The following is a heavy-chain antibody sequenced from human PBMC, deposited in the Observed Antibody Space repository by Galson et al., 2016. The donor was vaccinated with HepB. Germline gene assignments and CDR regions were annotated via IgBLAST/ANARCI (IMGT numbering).Heavy chain of an antibody. Sequence: CAISGDSVSNNTAAWNWIRQSPSGGLEWLGRTYYRSKWYHDYAMSVKSRTIVNADTSKNQFSLQLNSVTPEDTAVYYCARTNSIRNSYYVRGPIDYWGQGTLVTVSP. CDR3: ARTNSIRNSYYVRGPIDY. CDR1: GDSVSNNTAA. V-gene: IGHV6-1*01. D-gene: IGHD3-16*01. CDR2: TYYRSKWYH. J-gene: IGHJ4*02.